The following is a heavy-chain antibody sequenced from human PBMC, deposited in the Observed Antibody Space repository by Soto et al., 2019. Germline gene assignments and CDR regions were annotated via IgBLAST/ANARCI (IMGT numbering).Heavy chain of an antibody. V-gene: IGHV1-69*02. D-gene: IGHD4-17*01. CDR2: IIPILGIA. Sequence: QVQLVQSGAEVKKPGSSVKVSCKASGGTFSSYIISWVRQAPGQGLEWLGRIIPILGIANYAQKFQGRVTITADKSTSTAYMELSSLRSEDTAVYYCAGRLDGDYGAFEYWGQGTLVTVSS. CDR3: AGRLDGDYGAFEY. CDR1: GGTFSSYI. J-gene: IGHJ4*02.